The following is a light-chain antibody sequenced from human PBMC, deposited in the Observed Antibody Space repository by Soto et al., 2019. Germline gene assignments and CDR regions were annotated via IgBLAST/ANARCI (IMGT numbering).Light chain of an antibody. CDR3: SSYTTHSTAYV. Sequence: QSALTQPASVSGSPGQSITISCTGTSSDVGGYPYVSWYQQHTGQAPKVLIYDVNNRASGVSNLFSAFKSGNTASLTISWLQAEDEADYYCSSYTTHSTAYVVGSGTKLTVL. V-gene: IGLV2-14*01. J-gene: IGLJ1*01. CDR1: SSDVGGYPY. CDR2: DVN.